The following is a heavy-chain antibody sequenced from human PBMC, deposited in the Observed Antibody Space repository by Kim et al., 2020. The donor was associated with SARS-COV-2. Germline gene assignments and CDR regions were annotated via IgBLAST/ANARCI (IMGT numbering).Heavy chain of an antibody. V-gene: IGHV4-59*08. Sequence: SETLSLTCTVSGGSISSYYWSWIRQPPGKGLEWIGYIYYSGSTNYNPSLKSRVTISVDTSKNQFSLKLSSVTAADTAVYYCARQRRTGTKQIDYWGQGTLVTVSS. CDR2: IYYSGST. D-gene: IGHD1-7*01. CDR3: ARQRRTGTKQIDY. CDR1: GGSISSYY. J-gene: IGHJ4*02.